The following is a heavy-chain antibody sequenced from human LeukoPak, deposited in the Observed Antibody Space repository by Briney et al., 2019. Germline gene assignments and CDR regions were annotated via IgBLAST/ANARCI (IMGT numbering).Heavy chain of an antibody. Sequence: GGSLRLSCAASGFTFSSYAMSWVRQAPGKGLEWVSGISWNSGSVGYADSVKGRFTISRENAENTLFLEMNSLRAEDTALYYCAKDVSFVAGAYYDFWGQGILVTVSS. CDR1: GFTFSSYA. D-gene: IGHD6-19*01. V-gene: IGHV3-9*01. J-gene: IGHJ4*02. CDR3: AKDVSFVAGAYYDF. CDR2: ISWNSGSV.